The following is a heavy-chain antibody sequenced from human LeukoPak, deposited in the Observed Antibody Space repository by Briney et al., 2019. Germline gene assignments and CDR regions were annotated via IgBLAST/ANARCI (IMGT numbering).Heavy chain of an antibody. V-gene: IGHV1-2*02. CDR1: GYTFTGYY. CDR2: INPNSGGT. Sequence: ASVKVSCKASGYTFTGYYMHWVRQAPGQGLEWVGWINPNSGGTNYAQKFQGRVTMTRDTSISTAYMELSRLRSDDTAVYYCARDGWGNDYGSGSYYNAWAFDIWGQGTMVTVSS. J-gene: IGHJ3*02. CDR3: ARDGWGNDYGSGSYYNAWAFDI. D-gene: IGHD3-10*01.